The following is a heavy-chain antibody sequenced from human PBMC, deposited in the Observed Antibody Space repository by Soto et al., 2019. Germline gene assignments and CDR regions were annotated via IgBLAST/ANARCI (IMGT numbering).Heavy chain of an antibody. D-gene: IGHD2-2*01. Sequence: QVQLVQSGAEVKKPGASVKVSCKASGYNFTGYYMHWVRQAPGQGLEWMGWINPNSGGTNYAQKFQGWVTMTRDTSISTAYMELSRLRSDDTAVYYCAREDIVVVPAAIKGYYGMDVWGQGTTVTVSS. CDR1: GYNFTGYY. V-gene: IGHV1-2*04. J-gene: IGHJ6*02. CDR2: INPNSGGT. CDR3: AREDIVVVPAAIKGYYGMDV.